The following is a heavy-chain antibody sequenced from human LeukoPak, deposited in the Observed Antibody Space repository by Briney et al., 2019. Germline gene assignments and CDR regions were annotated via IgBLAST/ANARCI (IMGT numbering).Heavy chain of an antibody. CDR1: GFTFSSYE. Sequence: GGSLRLSCAASGFTFSSYEMNWVRQAPGKGLEWVSYISSSGSTIYYADSVKGRFTISRDNAKNSLYLQMNSLRAEDTAVYYCATLGATYDYWGQGTLVTVSS. J-gene: IGHJ4*02. CDR3: ATLGATYDY. D-gene: IGHD1-26*01. V-gene: IGHV3-48*03. CDR2: ISSSGSTI.